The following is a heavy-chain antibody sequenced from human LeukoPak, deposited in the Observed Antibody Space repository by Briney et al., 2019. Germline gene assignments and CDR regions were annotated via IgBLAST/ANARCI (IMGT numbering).Heavy chain of an antibody. Sequence: GGSLRLSCAASGFTFSSYWMSWVRQAPGKGLEWVANIKQDGSEKYYVDSVKGRFTISRDNAKNTLYLQMNSLRAEDTAVYYCAKWDSGSYYFDYWGQGTLVTVSS. CDR3: AKWDSGSYYFDY. CDR2: IKQDGSEK. J-gene: IGHJ4*02. CDR1: GFTFSSYW. D-gene: IGHD1-26*01. V-gene: IGHV3-7*03.